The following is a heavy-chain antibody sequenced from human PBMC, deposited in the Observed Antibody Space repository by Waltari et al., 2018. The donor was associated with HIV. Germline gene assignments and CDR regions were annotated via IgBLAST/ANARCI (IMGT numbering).Heavy chain of an antibody. Sequence: QVQLQQWGAGLLKPSETLSLTCAVYGGSFSGYYWSWIRQPPGKGLEWIGEINHSGSTNYNPSLKSRVTISVDTSKNQFSLKLSSVTAADTAVYYCARASFRVRGVFDYWGQGTLVTVSS. CDR1: GGSFSGYY. D-gene: IGHD3-10*01. CDR2: INHSGST. J-gene: IGHJ4*02. CDR3: ARASFRVRGVFDY. V-gene: IGHV4-34*01.